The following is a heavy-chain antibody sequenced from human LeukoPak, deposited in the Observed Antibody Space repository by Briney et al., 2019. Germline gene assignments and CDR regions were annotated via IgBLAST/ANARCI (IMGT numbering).Heavy chain of an antibody. D-gene: IGHD1-1*01. CDR1: GYTFTSYY. V-gene: IGHV1-46*01. Sequence: ASVKVSCKASGYTFTSYYMHWVRQAPGQGLEWMGIINPSGGSTSYAQKFQGRVTMTRDMSTSTVYMELSRLRSDDTAVYYCARVRTSDAFDIWGQGTMVTVSS. J-gene: IGHJ3*02. CDR3: ARVRTSDAFDI. CDR2: INPSGGST.